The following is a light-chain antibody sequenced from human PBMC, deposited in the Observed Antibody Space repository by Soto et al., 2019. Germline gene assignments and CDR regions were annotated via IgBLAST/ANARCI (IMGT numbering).Light chain of an antibody. V-gene: IGKV3-11*01. CDR3: QQRSNWPLT. Sequence: EIVLTQSPATLSLSPGERATLSCRASQTVSSYLAWYQQKPGQAPRLHIYDASNRATGIPVRFSGSGSGTDFTLTISSLEPEDFAVYYCQQRSNWPLTFGGGTKVEIK. J-gene: IGKJ4*01. CDR1: QTVSSY. CDR2: DAS.